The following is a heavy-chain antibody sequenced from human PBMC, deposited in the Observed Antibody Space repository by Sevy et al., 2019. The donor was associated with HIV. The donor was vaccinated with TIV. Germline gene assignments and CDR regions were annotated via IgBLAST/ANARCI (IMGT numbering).Heavy chain of an antibody. CDR2: IGVSADYT. CDR3: AKEGSEQSYCDY. CDR1: GFTFSSYA. V-gene: IGHV3-23*01. D-gene: IGHD3-10*01. J-gene: IGHJ4*02. Sequence: GGSLRLSCVTSGFTFSSYAMSWVRQTPGKGLEWVSAIGVSADYTYYADSVKGRFTISRDNSKNTLYLQMNGLRAEDTAVYYCAKEGSEQSYCDYWGQGTLVTVSS.